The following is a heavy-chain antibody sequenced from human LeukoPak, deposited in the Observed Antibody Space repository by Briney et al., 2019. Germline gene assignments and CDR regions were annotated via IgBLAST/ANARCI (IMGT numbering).Heavy chain of an antibody. J-gene: IGHJ5*02. Sequence: GGSLRLSCAASGFRFSDYTMTWVRQAPGKGPEWVSAIGGRSGSTYYADSLGGRFTISRGNSQDMVYLQMNSLKVEDTATYYCGKEGGAWGQGTKVTVSS. D-gene: IGHD3-16*01. CDR1: GFRFSDYT. CDR2: IGGRSGST. CDR3: GKEGGA. V-gene: IGHV3-23*01.